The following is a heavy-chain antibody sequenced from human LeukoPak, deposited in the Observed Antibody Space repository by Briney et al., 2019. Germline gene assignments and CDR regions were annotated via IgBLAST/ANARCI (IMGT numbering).Heavy chain of an antibody. CDR3: ARILDSAWGELGY. V-gene: IGHV3-48*01. J-gene: IGHJ4*02. D-gene: IGHD6-19*01. Sequence: GGSLRLSCAASGFTFSSYWMSWVRQAPGKGLEWVSYISSFSGTINYADSVKGRFTISRDNAKNSLYLQMNSLRAEDTAVYYCARILDSAWGELGYWGQGTLVTVSS. CDR2: ISSFSGTI. CDR1: GFTFSSYW.